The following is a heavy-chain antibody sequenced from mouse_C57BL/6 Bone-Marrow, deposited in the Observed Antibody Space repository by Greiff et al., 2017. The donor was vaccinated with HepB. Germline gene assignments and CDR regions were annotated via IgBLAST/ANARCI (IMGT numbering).Heavy chain of an antibody. V-gene: IGHV5-4*01. J-gene: IGHJ1*03. CDR1: GFTFSSYA. CDR3: AREITTVVASRWYFDV. CDR2: ISDGGSYT. Sequence: DVKLQESGGGLVKPGGSLKLSCAASGFTFSSYAMSWVRQTPEKRLEWVATISDGGSYTYYPDNVKGRFTISRDNAKNNLYLQMSHLKSEDTAMYYCAREITTVVASRWYFDVWGTGTTVTVSS. D-gene: IGHD1-1*01.